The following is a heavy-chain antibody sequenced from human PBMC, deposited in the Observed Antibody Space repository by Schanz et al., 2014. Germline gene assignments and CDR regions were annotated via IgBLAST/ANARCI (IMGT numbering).Heavy chain of an antibody. D-gene: IGHD3-10*01. V-gene: IGHV3-48*03. Sequence: EEQLLQSGGGVVQPGGSLRLSCSASGFTFGSYASHGVGRAPGKGLEWVSYISSSGTTIYYAGSVKGRFTISRDNAKNSLFLQMNSLRVEDTAVYYCARLPVGYGSGIWDVWGQGTSVTVSS. CDR3: ARLPVGYGSGIWDV. CDR2: ISSSGTTI. J-gene: IGHJ6*02. CDR1: GFTFGSYA.